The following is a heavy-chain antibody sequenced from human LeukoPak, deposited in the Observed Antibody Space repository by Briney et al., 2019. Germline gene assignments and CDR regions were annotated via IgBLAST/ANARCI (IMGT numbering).Heavy chain of an antibody. Sequence: GRSLRLSCAASAFTFGGYSMSWVRQPPGKGLEWVSSISCSGGSTYYAASLKGPFTISRDNSKNTLYLQMNRLRAEDTAVYYCANGRVLRYFDWPLDYWGQGTLVTVSS. J-gene: IGHJ4*02. V-gene: IGHV3-23*01. CDR1: AFTFGGYS. CDR2: ISCSGGST. D-gene: IGHD3-9*01. CDR3: ANGRVLRYFDWPLDY.